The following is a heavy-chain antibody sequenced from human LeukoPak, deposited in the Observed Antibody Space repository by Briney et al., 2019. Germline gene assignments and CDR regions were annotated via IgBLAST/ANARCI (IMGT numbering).Heavy chain of an antibody. D-gene: IGHD2-8*01. Sequence: SETLSLTCAVYGGSFSGYYWSWIRQPPGKGLEWIGEINHSGSTNYNPSLKSRVTISVDTSKNRFSLKLSSVTAADTAVYYCARGDLYCTNGVCYKGNWFDPWGQGTLVTVSS. CDR3: ARGDLYCTNGVCYKGNWFDP. CDR1: GGSFSGYY. CDR2: INHSGST. V-gene: IGHV4-34*01. J-gene: IGHJ5*02.